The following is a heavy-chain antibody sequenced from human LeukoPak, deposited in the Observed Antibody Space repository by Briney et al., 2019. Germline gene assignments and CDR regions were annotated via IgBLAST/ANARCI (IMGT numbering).Heavy chain of an antibody. D-gene: IGHD6-6*01. CDR3: ARDGIAARPGY. Sequence: GASVKVSCKASGYTFIGYYMHWVRQAPGQGPEWLGWIDPNSGGTNYAQKFQDRVTMTKDTSISTAYMELSGLRSDDTAVYYCARDGIAARPGYWGQGTLVTVSS. J-gene: IGHJ4*02. CDR2: IDPNSGGT. CDR1: GYTFIGYY. V-gene: IGHV1-2*02.